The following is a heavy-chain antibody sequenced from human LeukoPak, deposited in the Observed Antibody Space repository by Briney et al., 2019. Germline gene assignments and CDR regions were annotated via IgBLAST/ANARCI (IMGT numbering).Heavy chain of an antibody. CDR1: GFTFSHAW. J-gene: IGHJ4*02. CDR2: ISYDGANK. Sequence: GGSLRLSCAASGFTFSHAWMSWVRQAPGKGLEWVGIISYDGANKFYADSVKGRFTISRDNSKNTVYLQMNSLRTEDTALYYCAKASHRGGDCPDYWGQGTLVSVSS. D-gene: IGHD2-21*02. V-gene: IGHV3-30*18. CDR3: AKASHRGGDCPDY.